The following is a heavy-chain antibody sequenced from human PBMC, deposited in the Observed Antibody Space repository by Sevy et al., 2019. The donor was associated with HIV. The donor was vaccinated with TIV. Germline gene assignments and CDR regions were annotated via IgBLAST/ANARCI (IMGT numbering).Heavy chain of an antibody. Sequence: SETLSLTCTVSGDSVSNTNYYWSWIRQPAGKGLEWIGRMKTSGSTNYNPSLKSRVTISVDTSKIQFSLKLSSVTAADTAVYYCARWNYYDSRGFSSFDYWGQGTLVTVSS. CDR3: ARWNYYDSRGFSSFDY. J-gene: IGHJ4*02. CDR2: MKTSGST. CDR1: GDSVSNTNYY. V-gene: IGHV4-61*02. D-gene: IGHD3-22*01.